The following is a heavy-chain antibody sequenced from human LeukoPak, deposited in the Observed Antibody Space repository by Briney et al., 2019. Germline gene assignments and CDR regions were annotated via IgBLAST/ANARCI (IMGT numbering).Heavy chain of an antibody. CDR2: INPNSGGT. D-gene: IGHD3-3*01. V-gene: IGHV1-2*02. J-gene: IGHJ4*02. CDR3: ARDYDFWSGRPGY. Sequence: GASVKVSCKASGYTFTGYYMHWVRPAPGQGLEWMGWINPNSGGTNYAQKFQGRVTMTRDTSISTAYMELSRLRSDDTAVYYCARDYDFWSGRPGYWGQGTLVTVSS. CDR1: GYTFTGYY.